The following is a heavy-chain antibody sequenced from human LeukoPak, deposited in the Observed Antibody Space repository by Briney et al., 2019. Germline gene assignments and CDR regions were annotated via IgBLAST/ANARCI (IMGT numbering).Heavy chain of an antibody. CDR1: GFTFSTYA. CDR3: AKGRTKEEYCSGDYCHHFYFDN. Sequence: QPGGSLRLSCAASGFTFSTYAMSWVRTAPGKGLEWVSAISRSGAGTYYADSVKGRFTISRDNFKNTLFLQMSSLRAEDTAVYYRAKGRTKEEYCSGDYCHHFYFDNWGQGTLVTVSS. D-gene: IGHD2-21*01. V-gene: IGHV3-23*01. CDR2: ISRSGAGT. J-gene: IGHJ4*02.